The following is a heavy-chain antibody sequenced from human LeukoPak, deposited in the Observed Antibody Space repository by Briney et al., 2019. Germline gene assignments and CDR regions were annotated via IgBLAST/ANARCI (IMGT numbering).Heavy chain of an antibody. D-gene: IGHD2-2*02. V-gene: IGHV1-69*13. CDR3: ARDLVHCSSTSCYTPSYYYYYGMDV. Sequence: SVNVSFTASGGTFSSYAISWVRQAPGQGLEWMGGIIPIFGTANYAQKFQGRVTITADESTSTAYMELSSLRSEDTAVYYCARDLVHCSSTSCYTPSYYYYYGMDVWGQGTTVTVSS. CDR1: GGTFSSYA. J-gene: IGHJ6*02. CDR2: IIPIFGTA.